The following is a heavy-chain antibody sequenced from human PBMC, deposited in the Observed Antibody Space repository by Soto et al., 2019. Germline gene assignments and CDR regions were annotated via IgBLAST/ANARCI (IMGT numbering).Heavy chain of an antibody. CDR2: IYYSGST. CDR3: ALRSMAVVPEY. J-gene: IGHJ4*02. Sequence: SETLSLTCTVSGGSISSYYWSWIRQPPGKGLEWIGYIYYSGSTNYNPSLKSRVTISIDTSKNQFSLKLSSMTAADTAVYYCALRSMAVVPEYWGQGTLVTVSS. D-gene: IGHD3-22*01. CDR1: GGSISSYY. V-gene: IGHV4-59*01.